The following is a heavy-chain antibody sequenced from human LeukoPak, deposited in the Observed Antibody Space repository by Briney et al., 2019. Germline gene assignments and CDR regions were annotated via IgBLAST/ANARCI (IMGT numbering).Heavy chain of an antibody. J-gene: IGHJ4*02. D-gene: IGHD5-18*01. CDR2: ISGDSSHI. Sequence: GGSLRLSCAASGFTFSSYSMNWVRQAPGKGLEWVSSISGDSSHIYYADSVKGRFTISRDNSKNTLYLQMNSLRAEDTAVYYCAKNPEDTAMSPGGYFDYWGQGTLVTVSS. CDR3: AKNPEDTAMSPGGYFDY. V-gene: IGHV3-21*01. CDR1: GFTFSSYS.